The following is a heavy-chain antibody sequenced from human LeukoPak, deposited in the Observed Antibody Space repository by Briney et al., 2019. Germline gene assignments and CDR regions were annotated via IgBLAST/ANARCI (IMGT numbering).Heavy chain of an antibody. Sequence: PPGGSLRLSCAASGFIFSNYAMSWVRQAPGKGLEWVSAIDSTGAYTWYADSVKGRFTISKDNAKNTVYLQMNSLRAEDTAVYYCVSFYETYWGRGTLVTVSS. CDR3: VSFYETY. J-gene: IGHJ4*02. CDR2: IDSTGAYT. D-gene: IGHD2/OR15-2a*01. CDR1: GFIFSNYA. V-gene: IGHV3-23*01.